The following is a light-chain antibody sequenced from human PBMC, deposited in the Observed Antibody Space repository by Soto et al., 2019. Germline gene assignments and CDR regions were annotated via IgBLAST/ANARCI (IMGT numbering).Light chain of an antibody. Sequence: EIVLTQSPATLSVSPGERATLSCRASQSVSSRLAWYQQKPGQSPRLLIYGASTRATGIPARFSGGGSGTEFTLTISSLRSEDFAVYYCQQYHDWRTFGQGTKV. CDR3: QQYHDWRT. J-gene: IGKJ1*01. CDR1: QSVSSR. CDR2: GAS. V-gene: IGKV3-15*01.